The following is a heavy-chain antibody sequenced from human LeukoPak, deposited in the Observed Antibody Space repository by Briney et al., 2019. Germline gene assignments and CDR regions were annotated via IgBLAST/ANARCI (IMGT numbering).Heavy chain of an antibody. CDR3: ARSPDILTGENFDY. V-gene: IGHV1-2*02. D-gene: IGHD3-9*01. J-gene: IGHJ4*02. Sequence: ASVKVSCKASGYTFSGYYMHWVRQAPGQGLEWMGWINPKSGGTNEAQKFHDRVTMTRDTSIRTAYMEVSRLRSDDTAVYYCARSPDILTGENFDYWGQGTLVAVSS. CDR1: GYTFSGYY. CDR2: INPKSGGT.